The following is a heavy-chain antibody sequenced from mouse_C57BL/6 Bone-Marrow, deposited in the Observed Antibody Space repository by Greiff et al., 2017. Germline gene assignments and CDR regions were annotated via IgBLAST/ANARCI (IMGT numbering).Heavy chain of an antibody. CDR2: INPYNGGT. J-gene: IGHJ2*01. D-gene: IGHD4-1*01. V-gene: IGHV1-19*01. Sequence: LVESGASVKMSCKASGYTFTDYYMNWVKQSHGKSLEWIGVINPYNGGTSYNQKFKGKATLTVDKSSSTAYMELNSLTSEDSAVYNCARRLGRRGYWGQGTTLTVSS. CDR3: ARRLGRRGY. CDR1: GYTFTDYY.